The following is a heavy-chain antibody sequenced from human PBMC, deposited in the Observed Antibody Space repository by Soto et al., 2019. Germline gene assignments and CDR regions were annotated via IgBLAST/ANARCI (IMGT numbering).Heavy chain of an antibody. CDR1: EGYIGSYC. J-gene: IGHJ6*02. CDR3: ARDGDGRMTTNPYYYNGMDV. V-gene: IGHV4-59*01. CDR2: VFYTGRA. D-gene: IGHD4-4*01. Sequence: TFVMLSHSYTVAEGYIGSYCGSWIRQTQGKGLEWIGYVFYTGRANYNASLKSRVSISLDTSNYQFSLKLSSVTAADTAVYYCARDGDGRMTTNPYYYNGMDVWGPGTTVPGSS.